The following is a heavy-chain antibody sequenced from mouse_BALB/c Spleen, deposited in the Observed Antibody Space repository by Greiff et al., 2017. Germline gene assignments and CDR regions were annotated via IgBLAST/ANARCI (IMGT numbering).Heavy chain of an antibody. CDR1: GYSITSDYA. D-gene: IGHD1-2*01. CDR2: ISYSGST. CDR3: AREAITTATDYYAMDY. J-gene: IGHJ4*01. V-gene: IGHV3-2*02. Sequence: VQLKESGPGLVKPSQSLSLTCTVTGYSITSDYAWNWIRQFPGNKLEWMGYISYSGSTSYNPSLKSRISITRDTSKNQFFLQLNSVTTEDTATYYCAREAITTATDYYAMDYWGQGTSVTVSS.